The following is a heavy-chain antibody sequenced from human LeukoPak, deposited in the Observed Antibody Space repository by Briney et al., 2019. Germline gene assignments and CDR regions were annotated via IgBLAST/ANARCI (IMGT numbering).Heavy chain of an antibody. J-gene: IGHJ4*02. V-gene: IGHV4-59*11. Sequence: PSETLSLTCTVSGGSFSSHYWGWIRQSPGKGLEWIAYMFDSVTSKDKMSDSVTSKDNPSLKSRLTLSADTSKNQFSLRLSYVTAADAAVYYCATIKRGYPFGYFDFWGQGILVTVSS. D-gene: IGHD5-18*01. CDR2: MFDSVTSKDKMSDSVTS. CDR3: ATIKRGYPFGYFDF. CDR1: GGSFSSHY.